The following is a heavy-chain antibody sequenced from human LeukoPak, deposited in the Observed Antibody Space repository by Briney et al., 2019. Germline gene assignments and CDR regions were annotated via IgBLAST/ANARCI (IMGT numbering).Heavy chain of an antibody. V-gene: IGHV3-9*01. Sequence: GGSLRLSCAASGFTFDDYAMHWVRQAPGKGLGWVSGISWNSGSIGYADSVKGRFTISRDNAKNSLYLQMNSLRAEDTAVYYCAKDHSGYSSGWYYWFDPWGQGTLVTVSS. CDR3: AKDHSGYSSGWYYWFDP. D-gene: IGHD6-19*01. CDR2: ISWNSGSI. J-gene: IGHJ5*02. CDR1: GFTFDDYA.